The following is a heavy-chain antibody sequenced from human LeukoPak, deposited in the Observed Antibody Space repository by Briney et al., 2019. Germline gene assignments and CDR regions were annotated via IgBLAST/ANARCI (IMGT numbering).Heavy chain of an antibody. V-gene: IGHV3-43*02. CDR2: ISGDGGST. CDR3: AKESKLGVDH. CDR1: GLTVYDYA. Sequence: GGSLRLSCAASGLTVYDYAMHWVRQAPGKGLEGVSLISGDGGSTYYADSVKGRFTISRDNSKNPLYLQMNSLRTEDTALYYCAKESKLGVDHWGQGTLVTVSS. J-gene: IGHJ4*02. D-gene: IGHD7-27*01.